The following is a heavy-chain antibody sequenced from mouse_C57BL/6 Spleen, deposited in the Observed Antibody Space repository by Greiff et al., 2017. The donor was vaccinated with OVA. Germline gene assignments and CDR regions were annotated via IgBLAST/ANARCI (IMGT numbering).Heavy chain of an antibody. CDR2: IYPRDGRT. CDR1: GYTFTSYD. CDR3: ARKDLTGSFAY. V-gene: IGHV1-85*01. J-gene: IGHJ3*01. D-gene: IGHD4-1*01. Sequence: VKLVESGPELVKPGASVKLSCKASGYTFTSYDINWVKQRPGPGLEWIGWIYPRDGRTTYNEKFKGKATLTVDTSSSTAYMELHSLTSEDSAVYFCARKDLTGSFAYWGQGTLVTVSA.